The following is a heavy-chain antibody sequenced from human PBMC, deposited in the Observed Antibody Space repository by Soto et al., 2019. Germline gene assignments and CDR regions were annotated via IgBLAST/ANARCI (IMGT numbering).Heavy chain of an antibody. CDR3: ARVEMATRGIDY. Sequence: GGSLRLSCAASGFTFSSYAMNWVRQAPGTGLDWISSISSSSSYIYYADSVKGRFTISRDNAKNSLYLQMNSLRAEDTAVYYCARVEMATRGIDYWGQGTLVTVSS. CDR1: GFTFSSYA. CDR2: ISSSSSYI. V-gene: IGHV3-21*01. J-gene: IGHJ4*02. D-gene: IGHD5-12*01.